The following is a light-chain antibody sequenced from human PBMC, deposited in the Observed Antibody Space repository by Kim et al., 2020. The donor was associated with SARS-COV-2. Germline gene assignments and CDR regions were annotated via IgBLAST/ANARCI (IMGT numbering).Light chain of an antibody. CDR2: DDS. J-gene: IGLJ2*01. Sequence: AAGKTARITRGGNNIGSKSVHWYQEKPGQDTVLVVYDDSDRPSGIHERFSGTNSGNTATLTISRVEAGDEADYYCQVWDSSSDHVVFGGGTQLTVL. V-gene: IGLV3-21*03. CDR1: NIGSKS. CDR3: QVWDSSSDHVV.